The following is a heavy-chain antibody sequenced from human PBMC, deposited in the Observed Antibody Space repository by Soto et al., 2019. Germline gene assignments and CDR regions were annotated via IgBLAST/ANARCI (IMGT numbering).Heavy chain of an antibody. Sequence: SETLSLTCAVYGGSFSGYYWSWIRQPPGKGLEWIGKINHSGSTNYNPSLKSRVPISVDTSKNQFSLKLSSVTAADTAVYYCARGVGSSGWPHDAFDIWGQGTMVTVSS. J-gene: IGHJ3*02. CDR3: ARGVGSSGWPHDAFDI. CDR2: INHSGST. V-gene: IGHV4-34*01. D-gene: IGHD6-19*01. CDR1: GGSFSGYY.